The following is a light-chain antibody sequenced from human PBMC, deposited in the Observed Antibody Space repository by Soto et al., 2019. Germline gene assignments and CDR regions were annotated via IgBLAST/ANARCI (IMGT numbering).Light chain of an antibody. CDR2: GAS. J-gene: IGKJ5*01. V-gene: IGKV1-39*01. CDR3: QQSYTSPTT. CDR1: QSIGKH. Sequence: DIQMTQSPSFLSASVGDRVTITCRASQSIGKHLNWYQQKPGKAPKFLIYGASTLQSWVPSRFTGSGYGTDFTLPVNSLQAEDFATYYCQQSYTSPTTFGQGTRLEI.